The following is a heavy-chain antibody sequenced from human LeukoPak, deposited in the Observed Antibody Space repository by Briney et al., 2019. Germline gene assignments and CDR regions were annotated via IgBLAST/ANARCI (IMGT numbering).Heavy chain of an antibody. CDR2: IVVGSGNT. V-gene: IGHV1-58*02. Sequence: SGQVSCPASGFTLRTSVMHWMRQARRQGREWIGWIVVGSGNTNYAQQFLERVTMTRDMSTRTAYMELSSLSFEDTAVYYCAAELSVGKTYFDSWGQGTLVSVSS. CDR3: AAELSVGKTYFDS. D-gene: IGHD1-26*01. CDR1: GFTLRTSV. J-gene: IGHJ4*02.